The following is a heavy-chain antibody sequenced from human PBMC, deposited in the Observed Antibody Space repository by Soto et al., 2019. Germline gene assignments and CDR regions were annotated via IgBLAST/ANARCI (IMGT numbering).Heavy chain of an antibody. CDR2: ISGSGDST. V-gene: IGHV3-23*01. CDR3: SRRLDYFDY. J-gene: IGHJ4*02. Sequence: EVQLLESGGGLVQPGGSLRLSCAASGFTFSSNAMSWVRQAPGKGLEWVSAISGSGDSTYYAGSVKGRFTISRDNSKNTLYLQMNSPRAEDTAVYYCSRRLDYFDYWGQGTPVTVSS. CDR1: GFTFSSNA. D-gene: IGHD4-17*01.